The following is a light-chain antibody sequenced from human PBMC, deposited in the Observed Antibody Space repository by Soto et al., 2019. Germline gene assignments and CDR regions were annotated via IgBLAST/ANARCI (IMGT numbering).Light chain of an antibody. CDR3: SSYISSSTLHLV. V-gene: IGLV2-14*01. Sequence: QSVLTQPASVSGSPGQSITISCSGTSSDVGGYNYVSWYQQHPRKAPKLMIYEVSNRPSGVSNRFSGSKSGNTASLTISGLQAEDEADYYCSSYISSSTLHLVFGGGTKLTVL. CDR1: SSDVGGYNY. J-gene: IGLJ2*01. CDR2: EVS.